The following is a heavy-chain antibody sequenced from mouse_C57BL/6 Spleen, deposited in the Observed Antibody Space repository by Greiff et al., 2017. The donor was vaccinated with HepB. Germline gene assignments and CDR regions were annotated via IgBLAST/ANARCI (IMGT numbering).Heavy chain of an antibody. CDR2: INPNNGGT. V-gene: IGHV1-26*01. J-gene: IGHJ4*01. Sequence: EVQLQQSGPELVKPGASVKISCKASGYTFTDYYMNWVKQSHGKSLEWIGDINPNNGGTSYNQKFKGKATLTVDKSSSTAYMELRSLTSEDSAVYYCARGAQALYYYAMDYWGQGTSVTVSS. D-gene: IGHD3-2*02. CDR3: ARGAQALYYYAMDY. CDR1: GYTFTDYY.